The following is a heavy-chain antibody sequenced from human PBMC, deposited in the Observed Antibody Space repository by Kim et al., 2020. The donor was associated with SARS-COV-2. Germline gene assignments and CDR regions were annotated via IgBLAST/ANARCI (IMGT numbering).Heavy chain of an antibody. V-gene: IGHV1-69*13. Sequence: SVKVSCKASGGTFSSYAISWVRQAPGQGLEWMGGIIPIFGTANYAQKFQGRVTITADESTSTAYMELSSLRSEDTAVYYCARNEEWLPAEYFQHWGQGTLVTVSS. J-gene: IGHJ1*01. D-gene: IGHD6-19*01. CDR3: ARNEEWLPAEYFQH. CDR1: GGTFSSYA. CDR2: IIPIFGTA.